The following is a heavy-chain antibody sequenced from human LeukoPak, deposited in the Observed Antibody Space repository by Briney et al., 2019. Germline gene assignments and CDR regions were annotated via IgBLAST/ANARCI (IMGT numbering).Heavy chain of an antibody. V-gene: IGHV1-24*01. CDR1: GYTLTELS. J-gene: IGHJ4*02. Sequence: ASVKVSCKVSGYTLTELSMHWVRQAPGKGLEWMGGFDPEDGETIYAQKFQGRVTITADKSTSTAYMELSSLRSEDTAVYYCARDPRVGATRFDYWGQGTLVTVSS. CDR2: FDPEDGET. CDR3: ARDPRVGATRFDY. D-gene: IGHD1-26*01.